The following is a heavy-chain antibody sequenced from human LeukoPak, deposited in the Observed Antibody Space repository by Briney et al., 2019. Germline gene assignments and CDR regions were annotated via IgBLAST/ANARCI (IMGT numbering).Heavy chain of an antibody. CDR1: GFTFSSYS. CDR3: AKDLRGRFAKFDY. CDR2: ISGSADTT. D-gene: IGHD1-26*01. J-gene: IGHJ4*02. Sequence: PGGSLRLSCAASGFTFSSYSMSWVRQAPGKGLEWVSYISGSADTTYYSDSVKGRFTISRDNSKNTLYLQMNSLRAEDTAVYYCAKDLRGRFAKFDYWGQGTLVTVSS. V-gene: IGHV3-23*01.